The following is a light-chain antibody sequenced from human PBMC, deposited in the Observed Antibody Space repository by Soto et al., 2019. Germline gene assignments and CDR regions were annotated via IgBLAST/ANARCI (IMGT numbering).Light chain of an antibody. V-gene: IGKV1-5*03. CDR1: QSISSW. CDR3: QHYNSYSEA. CDR2: KAS. J-gene: IGKJ1*01. Sequence: IHITHSPYTLSASLGDRVTITARASQSISSWLAWYQQKPGKAPKVLIYKASSLKSGVPSRFSGSGSGTEFTLTISSLQPDDFATYYCQHYNSYSEAFGQGTKVDI.